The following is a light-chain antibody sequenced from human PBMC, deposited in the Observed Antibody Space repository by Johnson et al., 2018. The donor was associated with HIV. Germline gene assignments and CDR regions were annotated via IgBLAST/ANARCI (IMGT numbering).Light chain of an antibody. CDR1: SSNIGNNY. J-gene: IGLJ1*01. V-gene: IGLV1-51*02. CDR2: ENN. Sequence: QSVLTQPPSVSAAPGQKVTISCSGSSSNIGNNYVSWYQQLPGTAPKLLIYENNKRPSGIPDRFSGSKSGTSATLGITGLQTGDEADYYCGTWDSSLSAYVFGTLTHVTLL. CDR3: GTWDSSLSAYV.